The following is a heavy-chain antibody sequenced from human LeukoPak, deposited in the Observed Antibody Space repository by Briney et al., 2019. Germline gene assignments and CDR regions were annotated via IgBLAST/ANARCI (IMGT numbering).Heavy chain of an antibody. D-gene: IGHD5-12*01. V-gene: IGHV1-69*13. J-gene: IGHJ4*02. CDR2: IIPIFGTA. Sequence: ASVKVSCKASGGTFSSYAISWMRQAPGQGLEWMGGIIPIFGTANYAQKFQGRVTITADESTSTAYMELSSLRSEDTAVYYCARAAVATFYDQLVYWGQGTLVTVSS. CDR1: GGTFSSYA. CDR3: ARAAVATFYDQLVY.